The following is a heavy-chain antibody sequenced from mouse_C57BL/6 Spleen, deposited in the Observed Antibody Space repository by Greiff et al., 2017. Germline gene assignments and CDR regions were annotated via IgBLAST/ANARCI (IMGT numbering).Heavy chain of an antibody. J-gene: IGHJ4*01. CDR1: GYTFTDYY. CDR2: IYPGSGNT. V-gene: IGHV1-76*01. D-gene: IGHD2-4*01. Sequence: QVQLKESGAELVRPGASVKLSCKASGYTFTDYYINWVKQRPGQGLEWIARIYPGSGNTYYNEKFKGKATLTAEKSSCTAYMQLSSLTSEDSAVYFCARPCYDYDWYAMDYWGQGTSVTVSS. CDR3: ARPCYDYDWYAMDY.